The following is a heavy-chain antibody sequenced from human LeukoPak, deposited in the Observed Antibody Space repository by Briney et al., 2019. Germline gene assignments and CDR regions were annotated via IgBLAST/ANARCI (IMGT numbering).Heavy chain of an antibody. J-gene: IGHJ3*02. CDR2: INHSGST. V-gene: IGHV4-34*01. Sequence: PSETLSLTCAVYGGPFSGYYWSWIRQPPGKGLEWIGEINHSGSTNYNPSLKSRVTISVDTSKNQFSLKLSSVTAADTAVYYCARGRYRHYYGSGSPPNDAFDIWGQGTMVTVSS. D-gene: IGHD3-10*01. CDR1: GGPFSGYY. CDR3: ARGRYRHYYGSGSPPNDAFDI.